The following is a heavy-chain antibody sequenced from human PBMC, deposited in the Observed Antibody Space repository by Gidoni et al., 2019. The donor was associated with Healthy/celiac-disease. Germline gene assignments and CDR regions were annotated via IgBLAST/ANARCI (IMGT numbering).Heavy chain of an antibody. CDR2: IRGSGGST. CDR1: GFTFSSYA. Sequence: EVQLLESGGGLVQPGGSLRLSCAASGFTFSSYAMSWGRQAPGKGLEWVSAIRGSGGSTYYADSVKGRFTISRDNSKNTLYLQMNSLRAEDTAVYYCAKDPGSALNGYLFDYWGQGTLVTVSS. J-gene: IGHJ4*02. D-gene: IGHD6-13*01. CDR3: AKDPGSALNGYLFDY. V-gene: IGHV3-23*01.